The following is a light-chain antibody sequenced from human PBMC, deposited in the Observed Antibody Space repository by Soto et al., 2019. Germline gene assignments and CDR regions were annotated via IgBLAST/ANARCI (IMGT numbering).Light chain of an antibody. CDR2: LGS. CDR3: MQSLQTPWT. CDR1: QSLLHRDGYNH. J-gene: IGKJ1*01. Sequence: DIVMTQSPLSLPVTPGEPASISCRSSQSLLHRDGYNHLDWYLQKPGQSPQLLIYLGSNRASGVPDRFTGSGSGTDFTLKISRVEAEDVGVYYCMQSLQTPWTFGHGTKVDIK. V-gene: IGKV2-28*01.